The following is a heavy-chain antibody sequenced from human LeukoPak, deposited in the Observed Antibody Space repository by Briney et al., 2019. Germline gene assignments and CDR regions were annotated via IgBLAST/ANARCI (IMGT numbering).Heavy chain of an antibody. D-gene: IGHD2-8*01. J-gene: IGHJ4*02. CDR3: ARHAPLYCTNGVCYYFDY. CDR1: GGSISSYY. Sequence: SGTLSLTCTVSGGSISSYYWSWIRQPPGKGLEWIGYIYYGGSTNYNPSLKSRVTISVDTSKNQFSLKLSSVTAADTAVYYCARHAPLYCTNGVCYYFDYWGRGTLVTVSS. V-gene: IGHV4-59*08. CDR2: IYYGGST.